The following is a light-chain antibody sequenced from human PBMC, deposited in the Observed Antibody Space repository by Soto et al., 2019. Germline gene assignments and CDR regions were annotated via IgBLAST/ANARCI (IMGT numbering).Light chain of an antibody. V-gene: IGKV3-11*01. J-gene: IGKJ4*01. CDR2: DAS. CDR1: QSINDR. Sequence: EIVLTQSPVNLSLSPGGGATLSCRASQSINDRLAWYQQKPGQASRLLIYDASNRAAGVPLRFSGSGSGSDFSLTINSLEAEDSAVYYCQQRSSWPFTFGGGANVEV. CDR3: QQRSSWPFT.